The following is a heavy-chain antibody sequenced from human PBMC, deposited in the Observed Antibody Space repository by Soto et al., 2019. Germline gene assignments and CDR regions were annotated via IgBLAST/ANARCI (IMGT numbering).Heavy chain of an antibody. J-gene: IGHJ6*03. CDR1: GGSFSGYY. V-gene: IGHV4-34*01. Sequence: SETLSLTCAVYGGSFSGYYWSWIRQPPGKGLEWIGEINHSGSTNYNPSLKSRVTISVDTSKNQFSLKLSSVTAADTAVYYCARGTAYSSSYSYYYYMDVWGKGTTVTVSS. D-gene: IGHD6-6*01. CDR3: ARGTAYSSSYSYYYYMDV. CDR2: INHSGST.